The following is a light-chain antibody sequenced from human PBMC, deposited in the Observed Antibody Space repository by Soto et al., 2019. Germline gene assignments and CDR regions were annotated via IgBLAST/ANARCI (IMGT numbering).Light chain of an antibody. J-gene: IGKJ3*01. Sequence: VMTQSPATLSVSPGERATLSCRASQSVSSSYLAWYQQKPGQAPRLLIYGASSRATGIPDRFSGSGSGTDFTLTISRLEPEDFAVYYCQQYGSSPLTFGPGTKLDIK. CDR3: QQYGSSPLT. V-gene: IGKV3-20*01. CDR1: QSVSSSY. CDR2: GAS.